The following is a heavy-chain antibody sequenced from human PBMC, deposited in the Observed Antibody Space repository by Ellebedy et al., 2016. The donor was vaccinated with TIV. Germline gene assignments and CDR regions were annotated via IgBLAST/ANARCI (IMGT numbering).Heavy chain of an antibody. CDR1: GFTFSTYS. V-gene: IGHV3-48*02. Sequence: GGSLRLSXAASGFTFSTYSMNWVRQAPGKGLEWVSYMSSDSNIIYYADSVKGRFAISRDNVKNSLYLQMNSLRHEDTAVYYCARDLGRTSCCDMDVWGKGTMVTVSS. D-gene: IGHD2-2*01. CDR3: ARDLGRTSCCDMDV. CDR2: MSSDSNII. J-gene: IGHJ6*03.